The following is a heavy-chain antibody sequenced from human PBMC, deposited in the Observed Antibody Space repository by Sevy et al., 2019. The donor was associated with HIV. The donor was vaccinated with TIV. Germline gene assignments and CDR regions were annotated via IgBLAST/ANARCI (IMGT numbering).Heavy chain of an antibody. J-gene: IGHJ4*02. D-gene: IGHD3-3*01. CDR2: ISYDGSDK. V-gene: IGHV3-30*18. Sequence: GGSLRLSCAASGITFSYYGMHWVRQAPGKGLEWVAFISYDGSDKFYADSVKGRFTTDRDNSKNTLYLQMNSLRGEDMDVYFCAKDADGSGYTSDAHFDYWGQGTLVTVSS. CDR1: GITFSYYG. CDR3: AKDADGSGYTSDAHFDY.